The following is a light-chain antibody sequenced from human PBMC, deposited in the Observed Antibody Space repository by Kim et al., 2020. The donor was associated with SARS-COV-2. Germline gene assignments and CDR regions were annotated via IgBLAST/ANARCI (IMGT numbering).Light chain of an antibody. CDR2: STS. Sequence: GGTVTLTWAASHGAVTRSDYPSWFQQKPGQAPRELIYSTSNKRSWTTARFSGSLHGGNAALTLSGVQPEDEAEYYCLLYYGTTRVFGGGTKLTVL. V-gene: IGLV7-43*01. CDR1: HGAVTRSDY. CDR3: LLYYGTTRV. J-gene: IGLJ3*02.